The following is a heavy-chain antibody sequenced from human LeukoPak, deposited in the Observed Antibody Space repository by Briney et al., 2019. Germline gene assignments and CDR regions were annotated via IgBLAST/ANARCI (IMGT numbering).Heavy chain of an antibody. CDR1: GGTFSSYW. V-gene: IGHV3-7*01. D-gene: IGHD4-17*01. Sequence: SCKASGGTFSSYWMSWVRQAPGKGLEWVANIKQDGSEKYYVDSVKGRFTISRDNAKNSLYLQMNSLRAEDTAVYYCARVFDYGDYEDYWGQGTLVTVSS. CDR2: IKQDGSEK. J-gene: IGHJ4*02. CDR3: ARVFDYGDYEDY.